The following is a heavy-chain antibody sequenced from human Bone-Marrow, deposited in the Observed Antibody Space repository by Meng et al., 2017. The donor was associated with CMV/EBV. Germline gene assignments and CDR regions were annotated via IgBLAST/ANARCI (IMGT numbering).Heavy chain of an antibody. CDR3: AAAHSTSWHFHY. V-gene: IGHV3-48*03. CDR1: GFTFSSYD. J-gene: IGHJ4*02. Sequence: GESLKISCAVSGFTFSSYDMNWVRQSPGKGLEWVSYIGSSGSTIYYADSVEGRFTISRDNAKNSLYLQMNSLRAEDTAVYYCAAAHSTSWHFHYWGPGTLVTVSS. D-gene: IGHD6-13*01. CDR2: IGSSGSTI.